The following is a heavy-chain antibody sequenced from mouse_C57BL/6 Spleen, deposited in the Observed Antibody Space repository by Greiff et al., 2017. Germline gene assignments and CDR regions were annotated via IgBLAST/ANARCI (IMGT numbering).Heavy chain of an antibody. V-gene: IGHV1-80*01. CDR1: GYAFSSYW. Sequence: QVQLQQSGAELVKPGASVKISCKASGYAFSSYWMNWVKQRPGKGLEWIGQIYPGDGATNYNGTFKGKATLTADKSSSTAYMQLSSLTSEDSAVYFCARWGTGAFAYWGQGTLVTVSA. J-gene: IGHJ3*01. CDR2: IYPGDGAT. D-gene: IGHD4-1*01. CDR3: ARWGTGAFAY.